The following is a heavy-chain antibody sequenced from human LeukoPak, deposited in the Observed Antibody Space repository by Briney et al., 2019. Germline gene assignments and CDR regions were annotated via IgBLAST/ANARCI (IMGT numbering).Heavy chain of an antibody. D-gene: IGHD3-10*01. J-gene: IGHJ3*01. Sequence: GGSLRLSCAASGFTFSNSAMSWVRQAPGKGLEWVSVISGSGGSTYYADSVKGRFTMSRDNSKNTLYLQMDSLRAEDTAVYYCAKTNLWDGDLYDAYDVWGQGTMVTVSS. CDR3: AKTNLWDGDLYDAYDV. CDR1: GFTFSNSA. CDR2: ISGSGGST. V-gene: IGHV3-23*01.